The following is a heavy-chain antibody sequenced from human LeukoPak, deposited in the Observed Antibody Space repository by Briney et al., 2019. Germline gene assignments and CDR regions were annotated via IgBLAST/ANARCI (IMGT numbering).Heavy chain of an antibody. Sequence: PGGSLRLSCAVSGFRFSSYWMSWVRQAPGKGLEWVANIKQDGSEKNYVDSVKGRFTISRDNAKNSLYLQMNSLRAEDTAVYYCARDKVGPPPEAYRGQGTLVTVSS. CDR2: IKQDGSEK. J-gene: IGHJ4*02. V-gene: IGHV3-7*01. CDR3: ARDKVGPPPEAY. CDR1: GFRFSSYW. D-gene: IGHD4-23*01.